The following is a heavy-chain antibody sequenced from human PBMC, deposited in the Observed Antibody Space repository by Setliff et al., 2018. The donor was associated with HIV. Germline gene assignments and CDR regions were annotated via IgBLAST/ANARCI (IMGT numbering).Heavy chain of an antibody. CDR1: EFTFSSYE. V-gene: IGHV3-21*05. CDR2: ISYGSTYI. Sequence: GGSLRLSCEASEFTFSSYEMNWVRQAPGKGLEWVSYISYGSTYIYQSDSVRGRFTISRDDAKKSLYLQMNSLGAEDTAVYYCARDQVGGGIDYWGQGTLVTVSS. J-gene: IGHJ4*02. D-gene: IGHD6-25*01. CDR3: ARDQVGGGIDY.